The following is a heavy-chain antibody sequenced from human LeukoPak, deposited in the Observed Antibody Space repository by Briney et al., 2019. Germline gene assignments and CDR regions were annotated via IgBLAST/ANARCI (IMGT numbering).Heavy chain of an antibody. CDR3: ARRPAAFDI. CDR2: IKQDGSEK. V-gene: IGHV3-7*01. J-gene: IGHJ3*02. Sequence: GGSLRLSCAASGFTFSRYWMSWVRQAPGKGLEWVANIKQDGSEKYYVDSARGRFTISRDNAKNSLYLQMNSLRAEDTAVYYCARRPAAFDIWGQGTMVTVSS. D-gene: IGHD6-6*01. CDR1: GFTFSRYW.